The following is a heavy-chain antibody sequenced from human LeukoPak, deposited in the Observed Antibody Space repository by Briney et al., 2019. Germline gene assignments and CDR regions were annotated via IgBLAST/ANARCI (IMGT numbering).Heavy chain of an antibody. CDR2: IYYSGST. V-gene: IGHV4-39*07. CDR1: GGSISSSSYY. Sequence: SETLSLTCTVSGGSISSSSYYWGWIRQPPGKGLEWIGTIYYSGSTYYNPSLKSRVTISVDTSKNQFSLKLSSVTAADTAVYYCARVVRYNRDYHDSSGYPAYFDYWGQGTLVTVSS. D-gene: IGHD3-22*01. J-gene: IGHJ4*02. CDR3: ARVVRYNRDYHDSSGYPAYFDY.